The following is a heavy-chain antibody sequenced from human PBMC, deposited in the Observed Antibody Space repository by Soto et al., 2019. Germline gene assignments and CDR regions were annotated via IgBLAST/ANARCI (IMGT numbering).Heavy chain of an antibody. V-gene: IGHV4-31*02. CDR1: GASTVSHYH. J-gene: IGHJ4*02. D-gene: IGHD1-26*01. CDR2: IFNSGTT. Sequence: QVQLQESGPGLVKPSQTLSLTCSVSGASTVSHYHWTWIRQPPGKGLEWMGYIFNSGTTFYNPSLRRRLSISMDTSGNHFSLELRSVTAADTAGYYGALALGPTTGRDYWGQGTLVTVSS. CDR3: ALALGPTTGRDY.